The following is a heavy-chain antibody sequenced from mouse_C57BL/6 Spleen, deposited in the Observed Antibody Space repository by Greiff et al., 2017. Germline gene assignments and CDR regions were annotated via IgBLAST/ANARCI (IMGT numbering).Heavy chain of an antibody. CDR1: GFTFSDYG. Sequence: EVKLMESGGGLVKPGGSLKLSCAASGFTFSDYGMHWVRQAPEKGLEWVAYISSGSSTIYYANTVKGRFTISRDNAKNTLFLQMSSLRSEDTAMYYCARPGYSKGIYAMDYWGQGTSVTVSS. CDR2: ISSGSSTI. V-gene: IGHV5-17*01. J-gene: IGHJ4*01. CDR3: ARPGYSKGIYAMDY. D-gene: IGHD2-5*01.